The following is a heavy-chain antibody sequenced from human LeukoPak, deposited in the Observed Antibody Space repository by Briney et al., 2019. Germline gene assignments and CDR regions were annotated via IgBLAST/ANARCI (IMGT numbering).Heavy chain of an antibody. Sequence: PSETLSLTCAVYGGSFSGYYWSWIRQPPGKGLEWIGEINHSGSTNYNPSLKSRVTISVDTSKNQFSLKLSSVTAADTAAYYCARGLGLGTAHIDYWGQGTLVTVSS. V-gene: IGHV4-34*01. D-gene: IGHD2-21*01. CDR3: ARGLGLGTAHIDY. J-gene: IGHJ4*02. CDR1: GGSFSGYY. CDR2: INHSGST.